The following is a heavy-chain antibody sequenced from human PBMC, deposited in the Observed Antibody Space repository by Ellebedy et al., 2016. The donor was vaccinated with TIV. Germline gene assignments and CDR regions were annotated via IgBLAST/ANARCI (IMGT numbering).Heavy chain of an antibody. CDR1: GGSMSSDDHY. J-gene: IGHJ3*01. D-gene: IGHD3-10*01. V-gene: IGHV4-30-4*01. CDR2: IDYSGTT. Sequence: MPSETLSLTCTVSGGSMSSDDHYWSWLRQPPGQGLEWIGYIDYSGTTYYNPSLKHLLMVSIDKSKGQVSLKLASVTAADTAVYYCARGGGDRPHALDLWGQGTMVTVSS. CDR3: ARGGGDRPHALDL.